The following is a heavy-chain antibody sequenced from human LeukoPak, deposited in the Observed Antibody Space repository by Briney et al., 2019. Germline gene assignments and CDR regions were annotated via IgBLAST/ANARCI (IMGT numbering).Heavy chain of an antibody. Sequence: GGSLRLSCAASGFTFSSYEMNWVRQAPGKGLEWVSYISSSGSTIYYADSVKGRFTISRDNAKNSLYLQMNSLRAEDTAVYYCARDILYYYGSGSYYRYFDYWGQGTLVTVSS. J-gene: IGHJ4*02. D-gene: IGHD3-10*01. CDR2: ISSSGSTI. CDR1: GFTFSSYE. CDR3: ARDILYYYGSGSYYRYFDY. V-gene: IGHV3-48*03.